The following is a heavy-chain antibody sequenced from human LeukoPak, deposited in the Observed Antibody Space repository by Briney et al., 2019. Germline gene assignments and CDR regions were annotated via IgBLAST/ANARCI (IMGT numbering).Heavy chain of an antibody. D-gene: IGHD3-10*01. CDR3: ARHGERFGESRNWFDP. J-gene: IGHJ5*02. Sequence: SETLSLTCTVSGGSLSSSSYYWGWIRQPPGKGLEWIGSIYYSGSTNYNPSLKSRVTISVDTSKNQFSLKLSSVTAADTAVYYCARHGERFGESRNWFDPWGQGTLVTVSS. CDR2: IYYSGST. CDR1: GGSLSSSSYY. V-gene: IGHV4-39*01.